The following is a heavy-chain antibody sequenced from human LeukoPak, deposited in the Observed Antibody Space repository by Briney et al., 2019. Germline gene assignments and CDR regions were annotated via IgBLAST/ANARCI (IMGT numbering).Heavy chain of an antibody. CDR3: AKASPGDPFDI. D-gene: IGHD7-27*01. Sequence: GRSLRLSCAASAFTFSTYGMHWVRQAPGKGLEWVALISDDGSNKYYADSVTGRFTISRDNSKNTLFLQMNSLRAEDTAVYYCAKASPGDPFDIWGQGTMVTVS. CDR1: AFTFSTYG. J-gene: IGHJ3*02. V-gene: IGHV3-30*18. CDR2: ISDDGSNK.